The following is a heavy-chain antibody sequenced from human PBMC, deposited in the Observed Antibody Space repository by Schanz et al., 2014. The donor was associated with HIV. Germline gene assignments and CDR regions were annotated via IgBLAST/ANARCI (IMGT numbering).Heavy chain of an antibody. CDR2: ISYEGSKR. D-gene: IGHD1-26*01. J-gene: IGHJ4*02. CDR3: AKALGGSPEDY. Sequence: QVQLGESGGGVVQPGGSLRLSCAASGFTFSSFAMHWVRQAPGKGRERETLISYEGSKRYYADSVKGRFTISRDNSKNTLYLQMNSLRAEDTAVYFCAKALGGSPEDYWGQGTLVTVSS. V-gene: IGHV3-30-3*01. CDR1: GFTFSSFA.